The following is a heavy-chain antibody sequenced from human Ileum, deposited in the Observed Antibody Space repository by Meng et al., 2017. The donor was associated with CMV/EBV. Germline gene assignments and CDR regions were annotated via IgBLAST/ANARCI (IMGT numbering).Heavy chain of an antibody. J-gene: IGHJ4*02. Sequence: QVQLQQGGAGFLTPSETLSLTCGVNDEASSSSFWTWIRQPPGKGLEWIGEIFHVGGTSYNPSLEGRATISVDTSKKQFSLKLSSVTAADTAVYYCARGTSQAWELLHYWGQGTLVTVSS. D-gene: IGHD2-15*01. CDR2: IFHVGGT. V-gene: IGHV4-34*02. CDR1: DEASSSSF. CDR3: ARGTSQAWELLHY.